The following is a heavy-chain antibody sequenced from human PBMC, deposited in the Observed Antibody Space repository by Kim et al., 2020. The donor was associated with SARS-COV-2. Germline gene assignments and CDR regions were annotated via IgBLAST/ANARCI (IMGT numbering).Heavy chain of an antibody. CDR3: ARDQGLPYYFDY. J-gene: IGHJ4*02. D-gene: IGHD5-12*01. Sequence: KYSQKFQGRVTITRDTSARTAYMELSSLRSEDTAVYYCARDQGLPYYFDYWGQGTLVTVSS. V-gene: IGHV1-3*01.